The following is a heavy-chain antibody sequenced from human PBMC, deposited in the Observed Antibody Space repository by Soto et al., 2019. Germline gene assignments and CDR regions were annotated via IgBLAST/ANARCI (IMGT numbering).Heavy chain of an antibody. CDR1: GGSISSGGYY. D-gene: IGHD3-10*01. CDR2: IYYSGST. CDR3: AQGDHYYGSGSYVWFDP. V-gene: IGHV4-31*03. J-gene: IGHJ5*02. Sequence: QVQLQESGPGLVKPSQTLSLTCTVSGGSISSGGYYWSWIRQHPGKGLEWIGYIYYSGSTYYNLSLKSRVTISVDTSKDQFSLKLSSVTAADTSVYYCAQGDHYYGSGSYVWFDPWGQGTLVIVSS.